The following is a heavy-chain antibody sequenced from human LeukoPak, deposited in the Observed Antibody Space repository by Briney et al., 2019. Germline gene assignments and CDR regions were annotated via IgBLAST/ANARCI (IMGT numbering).Heavy chain of an antibody. Sequence: GGSRRLSCAASGFTFSSYSRNWVRQPPGKGLEWVSSISTSSSYIYYADSVKGRFTIARDNAKNSLYLQRNSLRAEDTAVYYCARDKVNTGLDAFDIWGPGTMVTVSS. D-gene: IGHD5-18*01. J-gene: IGHJ3*02. CDR3: ARDKVNTGLDAFDI. CDR2: ISTSSSYI. CDR1: GFTFSSYS. V-gene: IGHV3-21*01.